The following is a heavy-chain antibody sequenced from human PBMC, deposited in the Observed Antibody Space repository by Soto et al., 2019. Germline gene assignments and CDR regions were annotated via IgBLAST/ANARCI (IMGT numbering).Heavy chain of an antibody. CDR2: ISYDGSNK. Sequence: PGGSLRLSCAASGFTFSSYGMHWVRQAPGKGLEWVAVISYDGSNKYYADSVKGRFTISRDNSKNTLYLQMNSLRAEDTAVYYCAKGRGVGATYYYYYGMDVWGQGTTVTVSS. J-gene: IGHJ6*02. CDR1: GFTFSSYG. V-gene: IGHV3-30*18. D-gene: IGHD1-26*01. CDR3: AKGRGVGATYYYYYGMDV.